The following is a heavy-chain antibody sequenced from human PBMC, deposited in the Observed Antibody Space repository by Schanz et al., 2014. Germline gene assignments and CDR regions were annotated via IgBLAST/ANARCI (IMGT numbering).Heavy chain of an antibody. D-gene: IGHD1-26*01. Sequence: QVQLVQSGGEVKTPGASVKVSCKASGYTFTRSGISWVRQAPGQGLEWMGWIGGSDGKTKFAQKFQGRVPMTTDTSTSTVYMELRSLTSDDSAVYYCARDRDQWDGNYLDYWGQGTLVTVSS. J-gene: IGHJ4*02. V-gene: IGHV1-18*01. CDR1: GYTFTRSG. CDR3: ARDRDQWDGNYLDY. CDR2: IGGSDGKT.